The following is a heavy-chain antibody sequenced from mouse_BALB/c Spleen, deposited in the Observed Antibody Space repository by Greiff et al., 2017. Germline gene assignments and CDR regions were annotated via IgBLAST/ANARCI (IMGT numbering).Heavy chain of an antibody. CDR2: ISYSGST. J-gene: IGHJ2*01. CDR1: GDSFTNGY. CDR3: ASGWLRRGNFDY. Sequence: EVQLQESGPSLVKPSQTLSLTCSVTGDSFTNGYWNWIRQFPGNKLEYMGYISYSGSTYYNPSLKSRISITRDTSKNQYYLQLNSVTTEDTATYYCASGWLRRGNFDYWGQGTTLTVSS. V-gene: IGHV3-8*02. D-gene: IGHD2-2*01.